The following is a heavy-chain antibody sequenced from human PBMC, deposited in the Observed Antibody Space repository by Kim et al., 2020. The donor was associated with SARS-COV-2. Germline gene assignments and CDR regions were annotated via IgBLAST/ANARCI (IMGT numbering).Heavy chain of an antibody. CDR3: TRRLFSSSWSYGMDV. V-gene: IGHV3-73*01. D-gene: IGHD6-13*01. CDR1: GFTFSGSA. Sequence: GGSLRLSCAASGFTFSGSAMHWVRQASGKGLEWVGRIRSKANSYATAYAASVKGRFTISRDDSKNTAYLQMNSLKTEDTAVYYCTRRLFSSSWSYGMDVWGQGTTLTVSS. CDR2: IRSKANSYAT. J-gene: IGHJ6*02.